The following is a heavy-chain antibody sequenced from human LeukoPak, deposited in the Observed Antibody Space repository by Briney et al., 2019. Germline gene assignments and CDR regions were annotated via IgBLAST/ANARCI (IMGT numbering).Heavy chain of an antibody. J-gene: IGHJ4*02. CDR2: INSGGSST. Sequence: GGSLRLSCAASGFTLSGYWMHWVRQAPGKGLVWVSRINSGGSSTSYADSVKGRFTISRDNAKNTLYLQMNSLTAEDTAVYYCARARGYCLYWGQGTLLSVPS. D-gene: IGHD5-12*01. V-gene: IGHV3-74*01. CDR3: ARARGYCLY. CDR1: GFTLSGYW.